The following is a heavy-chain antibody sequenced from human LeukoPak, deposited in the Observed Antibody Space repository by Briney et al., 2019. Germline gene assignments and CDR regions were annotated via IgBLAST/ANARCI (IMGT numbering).Heavy chain of an antibody. CDR1: GFTFSSYW. CDR3: ASGGIYYGAAFDF. Sequence: GGSLRLSCAASGFTFSSYWMSWVRQAPGKGLEWAANIKQDGSEKYYVDSVKGRFTISRDNAKNSLYLQMNSLRAEDTALYYCASGGIYYGAAFDFWGQGSLVTVSS. D-gene: IGHD1-26*01. V-gene: IGHV3-7*03. CDR2: IKQDGSEK. J-gene: IGHJ4*02.